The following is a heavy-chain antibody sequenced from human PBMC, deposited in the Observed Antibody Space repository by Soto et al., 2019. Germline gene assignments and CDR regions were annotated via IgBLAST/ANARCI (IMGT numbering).Heavy chain of an antibody. J-gene: IGHJ4*02. CDR3: ARVGSSSVVGHFDY. Sequence: QVQLVQSGAVVKKPGASVKVSCKASGNTFTGYYMQWVRQAPGQGLEWMGWINPNSGGTNYAQKFQGRVTMTRDTSISTAYMELSRLRSDDTAVYYCARVGSSSVVGHFDYWGQGTLVTVSS. D-gene: IGHD6-6*01. CDR2: INPNSGGT. V-gene: IGHV1-2*02. CDR1: GNTFTGYY.